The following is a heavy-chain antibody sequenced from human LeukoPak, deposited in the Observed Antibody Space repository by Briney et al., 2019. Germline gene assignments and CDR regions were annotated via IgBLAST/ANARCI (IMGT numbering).Heavy chain of an antibody. CDR2: INHSGST. V-gene: IGHV4-39*07. CDR3: ARVPRAMTTVTTGRRYYYYMDV. D-gene: IGHD4-11*01. J-gene: IGHJ6*03. CDR1: GGSISSSSYY. Sequence: SETLSLTCTVSGGSISSSSYYWGWIRQPPGKGLEWIGEINHSGSTNYNPSLKSRVTISVDTSKNQFSLKLSSVTAADTAVYYCARVPRAMTTVTTGRRYYYYMDVWGKGTTVTVSS.